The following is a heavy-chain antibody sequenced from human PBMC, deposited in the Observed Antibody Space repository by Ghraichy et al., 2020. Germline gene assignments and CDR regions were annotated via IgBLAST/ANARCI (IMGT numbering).Heavy chain of an antibody. CDR3: ARDHKSMGGLI. V-gene: IGHV3-7*01. J-gene: IGHJ3*02. Sequence: GGSLRLSCAASGFTFSSYWMSWVRQAPGKGLEWVANIKRDGSEKYYVDTVKGRFTVSRDNAKNSLYLQMNSLRAEDTAVYYCARDHKSMGGLIWGQGTMVTVSS. CDR1: GFTFSSYW. CDR2: IKRDGSEK. D-gene: IGHD2/OR15-2a*01.